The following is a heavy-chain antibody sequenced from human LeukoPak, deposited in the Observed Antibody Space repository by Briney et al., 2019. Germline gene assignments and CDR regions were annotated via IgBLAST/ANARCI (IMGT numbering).Heavy chain of an antibody. CDR3: TREGLGELTLDC. CDR2: ISTDNGDT. Sequence: ASVKVSCKSTGYTFTTYGITWVRQAPGQGLEWMGWISTDNGDTNYAQKLQGRVTMTTDTSTSTAYMELRSLRSDDTAVYYCTREGLGELTLDCWGQGTLVTVSS. J-gene: IGHJ4*02. V-gene: IGHV1-18*01. CDR1: GYTFTTYG. D-gene: IGHD3-16*01.